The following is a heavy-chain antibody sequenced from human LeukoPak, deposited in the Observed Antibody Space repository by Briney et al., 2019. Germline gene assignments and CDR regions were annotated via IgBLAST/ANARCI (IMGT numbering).Heavy chain of an antibody. Sequence: GGSLRLSCAASGFIFSSYWMNWVRQAPGKGLVWVSRINNDGSSTSYADSVKGRFTISRDNAKNTLYLQMNGLRVEDTAVYYCARDKYMVRGIMCRNWFDPWGQGTLVTVSS. D-gene: IGHD3-10*01. CDR2: INNDGSST. J-gene: IGHJ5*02. CDR1: GFIFSSYW. V-gene: IGHV3-74*01. CDR3: ARDKYMVRGIMCRNWFDP.